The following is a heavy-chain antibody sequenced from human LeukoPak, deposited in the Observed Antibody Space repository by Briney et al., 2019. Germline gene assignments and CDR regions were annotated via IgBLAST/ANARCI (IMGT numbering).Heavy chain of an antibody. CDR3: ASERSGSSWLSYYYMDV. V-gene: IGHV4-39*07. CDR1: GDSISTSNSY. CDR2: IYYSGST. Sequence: PSETLSLTCTVSGDSISTSNSYWGWIRQPPGKGLEWIGSIYYSGSTYYNPSLKSRVTISVDTSKNQFSLKLSSVTAADTAVYYCASERSGSSWLSYYYMDVWGKGTTVTVSS. D-gene: IGHD6-13*01. J-gene: IGHJ6*03.